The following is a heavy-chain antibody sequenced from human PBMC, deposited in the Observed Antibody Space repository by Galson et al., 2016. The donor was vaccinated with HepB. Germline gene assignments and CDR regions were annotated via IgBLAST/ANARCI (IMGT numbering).Heavy chain of an antibody. CDR2: ISHGGRT. V-gene: IGHV3-66*02. J-gene: IGHJ5*02. CDR1: GFTVATNF. CDR3: ARVLRFLELAHRFDP. Sequence: SLRLSCAGSGFTVATNFMSWVRQAPGKGLEWVSVISHGGRTEYSDSVKGRFTLSRDTLKNTAYLQMNSLIPDDTAVYYCARVLRFLELAHRFDPWGQGTQVTVSS. D-gene: IGHD3-3*01.